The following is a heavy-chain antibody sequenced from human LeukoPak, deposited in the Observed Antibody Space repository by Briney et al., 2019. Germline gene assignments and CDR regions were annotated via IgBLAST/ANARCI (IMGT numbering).Heavy chain of an antibody. V-gene: IGHV4-4*07. CDR1: GGSISSYY. Sequence: PSETLSLTCTVSGGSISSYYWSWIRQPAGKGLEWIGRIYTSGSTNYNPSLKSRVTMSVDTSKNQFSLKLSSVTAADTAVYYCAREFIIAAAGYFDYWGQGTLVTVSS. D-gene: IGHD6-13*01. J-gene: IGHJ4*02. CDR2: IYTSGST. CDR3: AREFIIAAAGYFDY.